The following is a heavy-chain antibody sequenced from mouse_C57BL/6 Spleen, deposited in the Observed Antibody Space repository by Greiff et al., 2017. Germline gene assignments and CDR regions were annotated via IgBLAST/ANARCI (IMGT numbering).Heavy chain of an antibody. V-gene: IGHV1-64*01. Sequence: QVPLQQPGAELVKPGASVKLSCKASGYSFTRYWMHWVKQSPGQGLEWIGMIHTNSGSTNYNETFKSKATLTVDKSSSTAYIHLSRRTSEYSAVYYCARSYYYGSSDGYWGQGTTLTVAS. CDR3: ARSYYYGSSDGY. J-gene: IGHJ2*01. D-gene: IGHD1-1*01. CDR1: GYSFTRYW. CDR2: IHTNSGST.